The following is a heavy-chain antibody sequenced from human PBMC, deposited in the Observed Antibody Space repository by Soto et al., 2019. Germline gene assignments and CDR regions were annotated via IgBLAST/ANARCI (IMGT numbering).Heavy chain of an antibody. CDR1: GYPVTAYY. CDR2: INPATGAA. CDR3: ARGGGVGVAGSAAFDM. J-gene: IGHJ3*02. D-gene: IGHD3-3*01. Sequence: QLHLVQSGAVVKTPGASVTVSCSASGYPVTAYYMHWVRQAPGRGLEWMGGINPATGAAKYTQTFQGRFTMTRDTSTRTVFMELRGLTSEDTAVFYCARGGGVGVAGSAAFDMWGQGTLVTVSS. V-gene: IGHV1-2*02.